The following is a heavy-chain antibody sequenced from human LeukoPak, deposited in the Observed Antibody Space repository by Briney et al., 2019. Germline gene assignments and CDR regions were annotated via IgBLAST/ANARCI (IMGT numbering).Heavy chain of an antibody. CDR3: AREGGPYRPLDY. Sequence: SETLSLTCGVSGGSITNTNYWTWVRQPPGKGLEWIGEINLQGSTNYNPSLMGRVAISVDKSENHISLQLTSVTAADTAVYYCAREGGPYRPLDYSGQGTLVTVSS. CDR2: INLQGST. CDR1: GGSITNTNY. J-gene: IGHJ4*02. V-gene: IGHV4-4*02.